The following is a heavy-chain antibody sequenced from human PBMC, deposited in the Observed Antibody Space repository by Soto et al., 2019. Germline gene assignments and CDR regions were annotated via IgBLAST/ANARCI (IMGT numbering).Heavy chain of an antibody. Sequence: PGGSLRLSCAASGFTFSSYEMNWVRQAPGKGLEWVSYISSSGSTIYYADSVKGRFTISRDNAKNSLYLQMNSLRAEDTAVYYCATYRSGSYSYYYGMDVWGQGTTVTVSS. V-gene: IGHV3-48*03. CDR1: GFTFSSYE. D-gene: IGHD1-26*01. CDR2: ISSSGSTI. J-gene: IGHJ6*02. CDR3: ATYRSGSYSYYYGMDV.